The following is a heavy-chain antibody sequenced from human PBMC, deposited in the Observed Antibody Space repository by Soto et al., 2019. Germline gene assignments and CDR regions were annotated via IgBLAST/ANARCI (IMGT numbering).Heavy chain of an antibody. Sequence: GGSLRLSCAASGFTFSNYAMIWVRQAAGKGLEWVSAVSATGGSTYYADSVKGRFTISRDNSKNTLYLQMNSLRAEDTAVYYCAKDILRFLEWPQLTYFDYWGQGSLVTVSS. CDR3: AKDILRFLEWPQLTYFDY. CDR2: VSATGGST. CDR1: GFTFSNYA. J-gene: IGHJ4*02. D-gene: IGHD3-3*01. V-gene: IGHV3-23*01.